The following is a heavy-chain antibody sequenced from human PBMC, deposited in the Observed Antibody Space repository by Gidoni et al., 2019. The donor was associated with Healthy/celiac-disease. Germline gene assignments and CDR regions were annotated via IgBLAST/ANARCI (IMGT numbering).Heavy chain of an antibody. Sequence: QVQLQESGPGLVKPSGTLSLTCAVSGGSISSSNWWSGVRQPPGKGLEWSGVIYHSGSTSYNPSLKSRGTISVDKSKNQFSLKLSSVTAADTAVYYCARYSSSWYGDAFDIWGQGTMVTVSS. J-gene: IGHJ3*02. D-gene: IGHD6-13*01. CDR2: IYHSGST. V-gene: IGHV4-4*02. CDR1: GGSISSSNW. CDR3: ARYSSSWYGDAFDI.